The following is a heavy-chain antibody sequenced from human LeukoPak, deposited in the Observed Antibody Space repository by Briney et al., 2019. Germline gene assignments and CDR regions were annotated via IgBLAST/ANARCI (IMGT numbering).Heavy chain of an antibody. CDR3: AKESLYYDFDY. CDR2: LSSDGSNK. V-gene: IGHV3-30*18. D-gene: IGHD3-10*01. J-gene: IGHJ4*02. CDR1: GFIVNSYG. Sequence: GGSLRLSCVLSGFIVNSYGMHWVRQAPGKGLEWVAVLSSDGSNKYYADSVKGRFTISRDISKNTLYLQMNSLRADDTALYYCAKESLYYDFDYWGQGTLVTVSS.